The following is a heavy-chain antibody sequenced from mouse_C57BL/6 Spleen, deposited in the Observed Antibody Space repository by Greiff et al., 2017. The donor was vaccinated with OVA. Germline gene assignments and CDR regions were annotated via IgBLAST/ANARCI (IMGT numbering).Heavy chain of an antibody. V-gene: IGHV1-81*01. CDR2: IYPRSGNT. Sequence: VQLQESGAELARPGASVKLSCKASGYTFTSHGISWVKQRTGQGLEWIGEIYPRSGNTYYNEKFKGKATLTADKSSSTAYMDLRSLTSEDAAVYFCARNDYDGDWYFDVWGTGTTVTVSS. CDR3: ARNDYDGDWYFDV. CDR1: GYTFTSHG. D-gene: IGHD2-4*01. J-gene: IGHJ1*03.